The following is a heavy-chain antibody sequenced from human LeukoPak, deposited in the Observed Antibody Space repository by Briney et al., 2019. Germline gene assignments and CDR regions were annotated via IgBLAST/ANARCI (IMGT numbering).Heavy chain of an antibody. D-gene: IGHD2-15*01. V-gene: IGHV4-34*01. CDR1: GGSFSGYY. Sequence: SETLSLTCAVYGGSFSGYYWSWIRQPPGKGLEWIGEINHSGSTNYNPSLKSRVTISVDTSKNQFSLKLSSVTAADTAVYYCARVLGSRSAFDYWGQGTLVTVSS. CDR3: ARVLGSRSAFDY. J-gene: IGHJ4*02. CDR2: INHSGST.